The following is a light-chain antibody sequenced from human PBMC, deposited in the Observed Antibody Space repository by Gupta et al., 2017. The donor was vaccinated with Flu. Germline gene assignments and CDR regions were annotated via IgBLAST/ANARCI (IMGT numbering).Light chain of an antibody. V-gene: IGKV4-1*01. Sequence: PLGERATINCKSSQSVLYNSNNKNYLAWYQQKPGQPPKLLIYWASTRESGVPDRFRGSESGTDFTLSISSLQAEDVAVYYCQQYYSTPYTFGQGTKLEIK. CDR3: QQYYSTPYT. CDR1: QSVLYNSNNKNY. CDR2: WAS. J-gene: IGKJ2*01.